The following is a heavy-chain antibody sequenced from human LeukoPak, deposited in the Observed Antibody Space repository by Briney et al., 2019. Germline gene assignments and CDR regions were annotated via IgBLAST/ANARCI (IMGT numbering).Heavy chain of an antibody. D-gene: IGHD4-17*01. V-gene: IGHV4-59*01. CDR2: IYYSGST. Sequence: TSETLSLTCTVSGGSISSYYWSWIRQPPGKGLEWVGNIYYSGSTNYNPSSKGRVTISVDTSKNQFSLKLSSVTAADTAVYYCARLDYGDYSGYFDYWGQGTLVTVSS. CDR1: GGSISSYY. J-gene: IGHJ4*02. CDR3: ARLDYGDYSGYFDY.